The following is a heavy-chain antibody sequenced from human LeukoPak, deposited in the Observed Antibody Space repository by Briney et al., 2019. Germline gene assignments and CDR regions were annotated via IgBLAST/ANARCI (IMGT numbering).Heavy chain of an antibody. J-gene: IGHJ1*01. CDR1: GFTFSDYA. CDR3: AKDQGYYGSGSYKEYFQH. D-gene: IGHD3-10*01. CDR2: TIGSGDST. Sequence: GGSLRLSCVASGFTFSDYAMTWFRQPPGRGWGGFQPTIGSGDSTYYADSVKGRFTTSRDNSKNTLYLQMNSLRAEDTAVYYCAKDQGYYGSGSYKEYFQHWGQGTLVTVSS. V-gene: IGHV3-23*01.